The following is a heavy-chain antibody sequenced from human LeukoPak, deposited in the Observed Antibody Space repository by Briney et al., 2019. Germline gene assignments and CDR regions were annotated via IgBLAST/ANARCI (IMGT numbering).Heavy chain of an antibody. Sequence: SETLSLTCTVSGGSISSGSWIRQPAGKGLEWIGRIYTSGSTNYNPSLKSRVTISVDTPKNQFSLKLSSVTAADTAVYYCAKDRSSSSFNYYYYYMDVWGKGTTVTVSS. CDR3: AKDRSSSSFNYYYYYMDV. J-gene: IGHJ6*03. CDR1: GGSISSG. V-gene: IGHV4-61*02. D-gene: IGHD6-6*01. CDR2: IYTSGST.